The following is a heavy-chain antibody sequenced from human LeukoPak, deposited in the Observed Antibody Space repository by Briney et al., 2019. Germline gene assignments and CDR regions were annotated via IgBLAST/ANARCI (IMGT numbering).Heavy chain of an antibody. D-gene: IGHD3-22*01. CDR3: AKDRGYYDSVGYGFDI. V-gene: IGHV3-23*01. CDR1: GFTFTSYA. CDR2: ISGSGDST. J-gene: IGHJ3*02. Sequence: GGSLRLSCAASGFTFTSYAMSWVRQAPGKGLEWVSAISGSGDSTYYESTDYAVSVKGRFTISRDNSKNMLYLQMNSLRAEDTAVYYCAKDRGYYDSVGYGFDIWGQGTMVTVSS.